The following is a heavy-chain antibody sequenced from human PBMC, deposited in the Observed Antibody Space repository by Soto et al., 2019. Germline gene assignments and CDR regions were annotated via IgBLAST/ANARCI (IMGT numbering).Heavy chain of an antibody. D-gene: IGHD3-22*01. Sequence: GGSLRLSCASSGFTFSSYSMNWVRQAPGKGLEWVSSISSSSSYIYYADSVKGRFTISRDNAKNSLYLQMNSLRAEDTAVYYCAVEWGYYDSSGYSDAFDIWGQGTMVTVSS. J-gene: IGHJ3*02. CDR1: GFTFSSYS. CDR2: ISSSSSYI. V-gene: IGHV3-21*01. CDR3: AVEWGYYDSSGYSDAFDI.